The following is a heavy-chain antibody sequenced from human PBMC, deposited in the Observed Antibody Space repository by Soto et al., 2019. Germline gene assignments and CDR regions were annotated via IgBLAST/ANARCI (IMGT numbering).Heavy chain of an antibody. J-gene: IGHJ6*03. CDR3: ARHPTYDFWSGYYTDYYYYMDV. D-gene: IGHD3-3*01. CDR1: GGSISSYY. Sequence: SETLSLTCTVSGGSISSYYWSWIRQPPGKGLEWIGYIYYSGSTNYNPSLKSRVTISVDTSKNQFSLKLSSVTAADTAVYYCARHPTYDFWSGYYTDYYYYMDVWGKGTTVTVSS. V-gene: IGHV4-59*08. CDR2: IYYSGST.